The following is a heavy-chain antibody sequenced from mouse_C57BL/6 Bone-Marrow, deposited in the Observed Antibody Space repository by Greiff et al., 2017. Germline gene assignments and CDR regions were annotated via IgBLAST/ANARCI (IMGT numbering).Heavy chain of an antibody. V-gene: IGHV5-4*01. CDR2: ISDGGSYT. J-gene: IGHJ3*01. CDR1: GFTFSSYA. CDR3: AREGVAY. Sequence: EVKLEESGGGLVKPGGSPKLSCAASGFTFSSYAMSWVRQTPEKRLEWVATISDGGSYTYYPDNVKGRFTISRDNAKNNLYLQMSHLKSEDTAMYYCAREGVAYWGQGTLVTVSA.